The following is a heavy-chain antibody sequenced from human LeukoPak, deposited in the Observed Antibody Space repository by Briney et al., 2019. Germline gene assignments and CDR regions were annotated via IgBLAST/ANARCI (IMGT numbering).Heavy chain of an antibody. J-gene: IGHJ4*02. V-gene: IGHV3-33*01. Sequence: GGSLRLSCAASGFTLSSYGMHWVRQAPGKGLEWVAVIWYDGSNKYYADSVKGRFTISRDNSKNTLYLQMNSLRAEDTAVYYCARDRGTMVQGVNPLDYWGQGTLVTVSS. CDR3: ARDRGTMVQGVNPLDY. D-gene: IGHD3-10*01. CDR2: IWYDGSNK. CDR1: GFTLSSYG.